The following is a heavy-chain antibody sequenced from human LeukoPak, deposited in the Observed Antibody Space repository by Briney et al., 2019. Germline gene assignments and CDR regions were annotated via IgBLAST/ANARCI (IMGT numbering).Heavy chain of an antibody. Sequence: SETLSLTCTVSGGSISSYYWSWIRQPAGKGLEWIGRIYTSGSTNYNPSLKSRVTMSVDTSKNQFSLKLSSVTAADTAVYYCASTGRTYYYGSGSYYSDYWGQGTLVTVSS. CDR2: IYTSGST. D-gene: IGHD3-10*01. V-gene: IGHV4-4*07. CDR1: GGSISSYY. CDR3: ASTGRTYYYGSGSYYSDY. J-gene: IGHJ4*02.